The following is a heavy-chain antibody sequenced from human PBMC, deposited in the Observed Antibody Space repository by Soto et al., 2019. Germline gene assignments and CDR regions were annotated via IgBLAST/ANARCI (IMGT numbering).Heavy chain of an antibody. CDR3: ARDRSGYDPLHYYYYYYGMDV. D-gene: IGHD5-12*01. CDR2: IKQDGSEK. CDR1: GFTFSSYW. V-gene: IGHV3-7*03. Sequence: GGSLRLSCAASGFTFSSYWMSRVRQAPGKGLEWAANIKQDGSEKYYVDSVKGRFTISRDNAKNSLYLQMNSLRAEDTAVYYCARDRSGYDPLHYYYYYYGMDVWGQGTTVTVSS. J-gene: IGHJ6*02.